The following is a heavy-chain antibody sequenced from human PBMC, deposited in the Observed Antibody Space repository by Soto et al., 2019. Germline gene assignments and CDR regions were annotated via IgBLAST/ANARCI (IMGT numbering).Heavy chain of an antibody. D-gene: IGHD3-3*01. CDR2: ISYDGSNK. V-gene: IGHV3-30-3*01. CDR3: ARRRVTIFGVVTWYYGMDV. Sequence: QVQLVESGGGVVQPGRSLRLSCAASGFTFSSYAMHWVRQAPGKGLEWVAVISYDGSNKYYADSVKGRFTISRDNSKNTLYLQMNSLRAEDTAVYYCARRRVTIFGVVTWYYGMDVWGQGTTVTVSS. J-gene: IGHJ6*02. CDR1: GFTFSSYA.